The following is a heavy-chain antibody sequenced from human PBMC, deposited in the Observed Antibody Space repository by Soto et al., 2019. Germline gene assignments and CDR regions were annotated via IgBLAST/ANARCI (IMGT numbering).Heavy chain of an antibody. CDR3: ARDTHPVAGNCGGDCYSAYYYYMDV. CDR1: GGSISSGGYY. Sequence: QVQLQESGPGLVKPSQTLSLTCTVSGGSISSGGYYWSWIRQHPGKGLEWIGYIYYSGSTYYNPSLKSRVTISVDTSKNQFSLKLSSVTAADTAVYYCARDTHPVAGNCGGDCYSAYYYYMDVWGKGTTVTVSS. V-gene: IGHV4-31*03. CDR2: IYYSGST. D-gene: IGHD2-21*01. J-gene: IGHJ6*03.